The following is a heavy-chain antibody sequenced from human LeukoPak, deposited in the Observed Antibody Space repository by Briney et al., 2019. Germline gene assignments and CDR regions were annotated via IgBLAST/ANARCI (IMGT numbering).Heavy chain of an antibody. J-gene: IGHJ6*02. D-gene: IGHD6-13*01. V-gene: IGHV3-43*01. CDR1: GFTFDDYT. Sequence: GGSLRLSCAASGFTFDDYTMHWVRQAPGKGLEWVSLISWDGGSTYYADSVKGRFTISRDNSKNSLYLQMNSLRTEDTALYYCAKDIVWAAAGTDYYGMDVWGQGTTVTVSS. CDR2: ISWDGGST. CDR3: AKDIVWAAAGTDYYGMDV.